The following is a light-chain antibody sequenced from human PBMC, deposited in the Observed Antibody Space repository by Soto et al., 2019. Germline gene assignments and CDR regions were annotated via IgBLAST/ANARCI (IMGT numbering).Light chain of an antibody. CDR2: AAS. CDR3: QQSYSTRLLT. Sequence: DIQMTQSPSSLSASLGDRVTITCRASQSISRYLNWYQQKPGKAPKLLIYAASSLQSGVPSRFSGSGSGTDFTLTISSLQHEDFATYYCQQSYSTRLLTFGGGTKVDIK. CDR1: QSISRY. V-gene: IGKV1-39*01. J-gene: IGKJ4*01.